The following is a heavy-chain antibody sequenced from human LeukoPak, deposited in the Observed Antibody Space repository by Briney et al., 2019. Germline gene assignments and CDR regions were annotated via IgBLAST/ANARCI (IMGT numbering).Heavy chain of an antibody. V-gene: IGHV1-46*01. Sequence: ASVKVSCKASGYTFTGYYMHWVRQAPGQGLEWMGIINPSGGSTNYAQKFQGRVTMTRDTSTSTVYMELSSLRSEDTAVYYCARDPESGRGTFDYWGQGTLVTVSS. CDR1: GYTFTGYY. CDR2: INPSGGST. CDR3: ARDPESGRGTFDY. D-gene: IGHD1-1*01. J-gene: IGHJ4*02.